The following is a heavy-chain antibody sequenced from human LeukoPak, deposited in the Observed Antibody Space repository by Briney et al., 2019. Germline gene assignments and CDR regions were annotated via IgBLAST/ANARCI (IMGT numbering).Heavy chain of an antibody. V-gene: IGHV1-69*05. J-gene: IGHJ3*02. CDR1: GGTFSSYA. CDR3: ARGKSSSWYPTDAFDI. Sequence: GASVKVSCKASGGTFSSYAIGWVRQAPGQGLEWMGGIIPIFGTANYAQKFQGRVTITTDESTSTAYMELSSLRSEDTAVYYCARGKSSSWYPTDAFDIWGQGTMVTVSS. CDR2: IIPIFGTA. D-gene: IGHD6-13*01.